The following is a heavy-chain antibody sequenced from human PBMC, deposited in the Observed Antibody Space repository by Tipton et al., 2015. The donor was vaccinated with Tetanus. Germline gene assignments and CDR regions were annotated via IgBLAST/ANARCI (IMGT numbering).Heavy chain of an antibody. CDR2: IYYSGST. Sequence: TLSLTCTVSGGSISSSSYYWGWIRQPPGKGLEWIGSIYYSGSTYYNPSLKSRVTISVDTSKNQFSLKLSSVTAADTAVYYCARVVAVAVVNGMDVWGQGTTVTVSS. CDR1: GGSISSSSYY. D-gene: IGHD6-19*01. V-gene: IGHV4-39*07. J-gene: IGHJ6*02. CDR3: ARVVAVAVVNGMDV.